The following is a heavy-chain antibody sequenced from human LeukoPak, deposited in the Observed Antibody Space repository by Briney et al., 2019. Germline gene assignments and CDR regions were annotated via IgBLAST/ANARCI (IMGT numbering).Heavy chain of an antibody. CDR3: AREDSSGYLGYNWFDP. V-gene: IGHV3-23*01. CDR2: ISSSGRNT. J-gene: IGHJ5*02. CDR1: GFIFSSYA. Sequence: GGSLRLSCAASGFIFSSYAMSWVRQAPGKGPEWVSAISSSGRNTYYADSVKGRFTISSDNSKNTLFLQMNSLRAEDTAVYYCAREDSSGYLGYNWFDPWGQGTLVTVSS. D-gene: IGHD3-22*01.